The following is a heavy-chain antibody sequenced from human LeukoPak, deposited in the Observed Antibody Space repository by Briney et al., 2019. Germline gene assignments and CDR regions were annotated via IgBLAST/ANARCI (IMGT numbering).Heavy chain of an antibody. CDR2: IYYSGST. CDR1: GGSISSYY. CDR3: ARGYYDFWSGYSPFWFDP. J-gene: IGHJ5*02. D-gene: IGHD3-3*01. Sequence: SETLSLTCTVSGGSISSYYWSWIRQPPGKGLEWIGYIYYSGSTNYNPSLKSRVTISVDTSKNQFSLKLSSVTAADTAVYYRARGYYDFWSGYSPFWFDPWGQGTLVTVSS. V-gene: IGHV4-59*01.